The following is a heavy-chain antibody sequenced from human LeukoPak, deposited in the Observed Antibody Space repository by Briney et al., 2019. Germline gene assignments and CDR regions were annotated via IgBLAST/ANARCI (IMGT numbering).Heavy chain of an antibody. Sequence: ASVTVSCKTSGYTFTGYYIHWVRQAPGQGLEWMGWISPDSGGTDYAQKFQGRITMTRDTSISTYYMDLGRLRYDDTAMYFCARVRGTNSAGHLDYWGQGTLVTVSS. J-gene: IGHJ4*02. CDR1: GYTFTGYY. V-gene: IGHV1-2*02. D-gene: IGHD1-1*01. CDR3: ARVRGTNSAGHLDY. CDR2: ISPDSGGT.